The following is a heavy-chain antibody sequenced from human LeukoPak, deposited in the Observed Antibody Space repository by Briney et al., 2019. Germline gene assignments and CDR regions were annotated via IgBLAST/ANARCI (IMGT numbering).Heavy chain of an antibody. CDR2: ISSSSSYI. Sequence: GGSLRLSCAASGFTFSSYSMNWVRQAPGKGLEWVSSISSSSSYIYYADSVKGRFTISRDNAKNSLYLQMNSLKTEDTAVYYCTTGGYSYAPYYYYYMDVWGKGTTVTISS. CDR1: GFTFSSYS. D-gene: IGHD5-18*01. V-gene: IGHV3-21*03. J-gene: IGHJ6*03. CDR3: TTGGYSYAPYYYYYMDV.